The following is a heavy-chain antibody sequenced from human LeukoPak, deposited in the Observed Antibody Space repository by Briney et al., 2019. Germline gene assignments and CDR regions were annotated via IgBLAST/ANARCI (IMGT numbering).Heavy chain of an antibody. D-gene: IGHD3-22*01. CDR2: IIPILGIA. J-gene: IGHJ4*02. CDR3: ASATRSYYDSSGYLDY. Sequence: GASVKVSCKASGGTLSSYAISWVRQAPGQGLEWMGRIIPILGIANYAQKFQGRVTITADKSTSTAYMELSSLRSEDTAVYYCASATRSYYDSSGYLDYWGQGTLVTVSS. CDR1: GGTLSSYA. V-gene: IGHV1-69*04.